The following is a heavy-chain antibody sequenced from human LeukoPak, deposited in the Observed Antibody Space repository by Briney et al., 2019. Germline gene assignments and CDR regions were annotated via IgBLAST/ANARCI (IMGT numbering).Heavy chain of an antibody. D-gene: IGHD1-20*01. J-gene: IGHJ5*02. CDR3: ARDNWNDAPGGFDP. CDR2: ITRSSTST. Sequence: GGSLRLSCAASGFTFSSYSMNWVRQAPGRGLEWVSSITRSSTSTYYTDSVRGRFTISRDNAKNSLYLQMNSLRAEDTAVYYCARDNWNDAPGGFDPWGQGTLVTVSS. CDR1: GFTFSSYS. V-gene: IGHV3-21*01.